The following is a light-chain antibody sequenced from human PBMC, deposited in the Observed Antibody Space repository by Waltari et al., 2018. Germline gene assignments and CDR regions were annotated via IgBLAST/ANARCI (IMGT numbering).Light chain of an antibody. CDR3: QQSYSTPWT. CDR2: AAS. Sequence: DLQMTQSPSSLSASVGDRVTITCRASQSISSYLNWYQQKPGKAPKLQIYAASSLQSGVPSRFSGSGSGTDFTLTISRLQPEDFATYYCQQSYSTPWTFGQGTKVEIK. V-gene: IGKV1-39*01. CDR1: QSISSY. J-gene: IGKJ1*01.